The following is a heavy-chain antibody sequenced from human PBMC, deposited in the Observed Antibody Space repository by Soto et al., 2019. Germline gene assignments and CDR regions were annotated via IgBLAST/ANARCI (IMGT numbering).Heavy chain of an antibody. D-gene: IGHD2-15*01. CDR3: ARDGGALFRSGGSNSWFDP. CDR2: INPSGGST. V-gene: IGHV1-46*03. J-gene: IGHJ5*02. CDR1: GYTFTSYY. Sequence: ASVKVSCKASGYTFTSYYMHWVRQAPGQGLEWMGIINPSGGSTSYAQKFQGRVTMTRDTSTSTAYMELSSLRSEDTAVYYCARDGGALFRSGGSNSWFDPWGQGTLVTVSS.